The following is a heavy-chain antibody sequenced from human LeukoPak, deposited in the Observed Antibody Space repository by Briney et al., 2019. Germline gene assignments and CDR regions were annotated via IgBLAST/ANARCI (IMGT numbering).Heavy chain of an antibody. D-gene: IGHD4-23*01. CDR2: ISFDGTTQ. J-gene: IGHJ4*02. Sequence: GGSLRLSCAASGFTFSNFGLHWVRQAPGKGQEWVAVISFDGTTQYYADSVKGRFTISRDNSKNTLYLQMNSLRADDTAVYYCARGVDYGGNPDYWGQGTLVTVSS. CDR1: GFTFSNFG. CDR3: ARGVDYGGNPDY. V-gene: IGHV3-30*03.